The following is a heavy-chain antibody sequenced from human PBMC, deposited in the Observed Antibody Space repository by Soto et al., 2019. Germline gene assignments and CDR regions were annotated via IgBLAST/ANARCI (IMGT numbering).Heavy chain of an antibody. D-gene: IGHD4-17*01. V-gene: IGHV3-23*01. CDR2: FIVSGDST. CDR3: ARDRYGDPRWGQDDFDY. CDR1: ELTFGSYA. J-gene: IGHJ4*02. Sequence: GGSLRFSGAASELTFGSYAMGGVPQAPGKGLEWVSTFIVSGDSTYYADSVKGRFTISRNNSKNTLYLQMKSLRAEDTALYYCARDRYGDPRWGQDDFDYWGQGTLVTVSS.